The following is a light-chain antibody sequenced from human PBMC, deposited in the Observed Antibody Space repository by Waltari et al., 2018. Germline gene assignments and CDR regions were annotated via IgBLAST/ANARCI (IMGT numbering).Light chain of an antibody. CDR2: RAS. CDR1: ESVSEN. J-gene: IGKJ4*01. Sequence: EIVLSQSPGTVSVSPGGEVTISCRASESVSENLAWYRQKSGQAPTLLVFRASIRVTGVSDRVAGSGSGTEFSLTITSLQPEDSGFYYCQQYNHWPPVTFGGGTKVEI. V-gene: IGKV3-15*01. CDR3: QQYNHWPPVT.